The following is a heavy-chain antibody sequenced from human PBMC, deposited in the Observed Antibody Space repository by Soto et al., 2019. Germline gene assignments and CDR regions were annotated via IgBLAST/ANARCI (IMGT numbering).Heavy chain of an antibody. D-gene: IGHD5-18*01. Sequence: QVQLVESGGGVVQPGRSLRLSCAASGFTFSSYAMHWVRQAPGKGLEWVAVISYDGSNKYYADSVKGRFTISRDNSKNTLYLQMNSLRAEGTAVYYSARARYGYKLAVYWGQRTLVTVSS. CDR2: ISYDGSNK. J-gene: IGHJ4*02. CDR3: ARARYGYKLAVY. CDR1: GFTFSSYA. V-gene: IGHV3-30-3*01.